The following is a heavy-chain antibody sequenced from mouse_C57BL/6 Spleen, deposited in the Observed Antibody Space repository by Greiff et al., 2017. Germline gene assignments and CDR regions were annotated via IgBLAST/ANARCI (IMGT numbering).Heavy chain of an antibody. CDR3: ARSIRITTVVATNYFDY. V-gene: IGHV1-69*01. J-gene: IGHJ2*01. Sequence: QVQLQQPGAELVMPGASVKLSCKASGYTFTSYWMHWVTQRPGQGLEWIGEIDPSDSYTKYNQKVKGKSTLTVDKSSRQAYMKRSSLTSEDSAVYYCARSIRITTVVATNYFDYWGQGTTLTVSS. D-gene: IGHD1-1*01. CDR1: GYTFTSYW. CDR2: IDPSDSYT.